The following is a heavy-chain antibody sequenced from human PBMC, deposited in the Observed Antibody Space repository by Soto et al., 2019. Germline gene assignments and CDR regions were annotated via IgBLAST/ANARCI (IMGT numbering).Heavy chain of an antibody. Sequence: QVQLQESGPGLVKPSQTLSLTCTVSGGSISSGGYYWSWIRQHPGRGLEWIGYISDSGSTFYNPSLRSRVTILVDTSKNQFSLKLSSVTAADTALYYCARVSGDSSYYYMDVWGRGTTVSVSS. CDR1: GGSISSGGYY. V-gene: IGHV4-31*03. D-gene: IGHD6-25*01. CDR2: ISDSGST. CDR3: ARVSGDSSYYYMDV. J-gene: IGHJ6*03.